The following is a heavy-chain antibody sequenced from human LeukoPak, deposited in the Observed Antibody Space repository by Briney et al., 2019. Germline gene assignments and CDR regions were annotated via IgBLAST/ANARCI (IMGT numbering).Heavy chain of an antibody. J-gene: IGHJ3*02. CDR2: INHGGST. V-gene: IGHV4-34*01. CDR3: ARRGAVTIFGVVIKSKAFDI. Sequence: SETLSLTCAVYGGSFSDSYWSWIRQPPGKGLEWIGEINHGGSTKFNPSLKSRVTISLDTSRNQFSLKVNSVTAADTAVYYCARRGAVTIFGVVIKSKAFDIWGQGTMVTVSS. CDR1: GGSFSDSY. D-gene: IGHD3-3*01.